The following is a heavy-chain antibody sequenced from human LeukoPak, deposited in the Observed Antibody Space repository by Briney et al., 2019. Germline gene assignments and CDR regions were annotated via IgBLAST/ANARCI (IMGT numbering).Heavy chain of an antibody. CDR3: AKDREAFVDTAMGELFDY. Sequence: PGRSLRLSCAASGFTFDDYAMHWVRQAPGKGLEGVSGISWNSGSIGYADSVKGRFTIPRDNAKNSLYLQMNSLRAEDTALYYCAKDREAFVDTAMGELFDYSGQGTLVTVSS. CDR1: GFTFDDYA. J-gene: IGHJ4*02. V-gene: IGHV3-9*01. D-gene: IGHD5-18*01. CDR2: ISWNSGSI.